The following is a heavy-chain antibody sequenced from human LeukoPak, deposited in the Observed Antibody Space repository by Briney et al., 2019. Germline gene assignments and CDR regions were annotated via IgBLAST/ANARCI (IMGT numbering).Heavy chain of an antibody. CDR1: GFTFSSYS. Sequence: PGGSLRLSCAASGFTFSSYSMNWVRQAPGKGLEWVSSISSSSGYIYYADSVKGRFTISRDNAKNSLYLQMNSLRAEDTAVYYCARVGKYQLLNHYYYYMDVWGKGTTVTVSS. D-gene: IGHD2-2*01. J-gene: IGHJ6*03. CDR2: ISSSSGYI. CDR3: ARVGKYQLLNHYYYYMDV. V-gene: IGHV3-21*01.